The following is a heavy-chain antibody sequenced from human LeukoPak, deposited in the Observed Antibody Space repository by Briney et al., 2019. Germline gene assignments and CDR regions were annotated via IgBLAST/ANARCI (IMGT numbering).Heavy chain of an antibody. CDR1: GGSISSYY. CDR2: IYYSGST. V-gene: IGHV4-59*08. D-gene: IGHD5-12*01. CDR3: ASWGYSGYDYFDY. J-gene: IGHJ4*02. Sequence: SETLSLTCTVSGGSISSYYWSWIRQPPGKGLEWIGYIYYSGSTNYNPSLKSRVTISVDTSKNQFSLKLSSVTAADTAVYYCASWGYSGYDYFDYWGQGTLVTVSS.